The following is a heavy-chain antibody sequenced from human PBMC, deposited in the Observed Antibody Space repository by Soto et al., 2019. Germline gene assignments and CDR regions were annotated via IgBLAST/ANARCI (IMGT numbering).Heavy chain of an antibody. D-gene: IGHD2-15*01. J-gene: IGHJ5*01. CDR3: ERAGSYGWYDC. CDR2: ISGYNGNA. V-gene: IGHV1-18*01. Sequence: ASVKVSCKASGYTFSSHGIIWVRQAPGQGLEWMGWISGYNGNAKYAQRFQGRVTMTTDTSTSTVYMDPRSLGSDDSAVYYCERAGSYGWYDCWGQGTLVTVSS. CDR1: GYTFSSHG.